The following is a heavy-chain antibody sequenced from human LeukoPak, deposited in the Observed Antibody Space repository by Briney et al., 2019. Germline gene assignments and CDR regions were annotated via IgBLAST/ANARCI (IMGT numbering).Heavy chain of an antibody. V-gene: IGHV4-59*12. J-gene: IGHJ4*02. CDR3: ARGRYCSGGSCYYY. Sequence: SETLSLTCTVSGGSISSYYWSWIRQPPGKGLEWIGFIFYSGNTNYNPSLKSRVTMSVDTSKNQFSLKLSSVTAADTAVYYCARGRYCSGGSCYYYWGQGTLVTVSS. CDR2: IFYSGNT. D-gene: IGHD2-15*01. CDR1: GGSISSYY.